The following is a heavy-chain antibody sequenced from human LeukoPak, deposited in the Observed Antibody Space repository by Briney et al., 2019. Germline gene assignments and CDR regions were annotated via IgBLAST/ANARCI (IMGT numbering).Heavy chain of an antibody. CDR1: GFTFTTYD. D-gene: IGHD2-15*01. J-gene: IGHJ6*03. V-gene: IGHV3-13*01. CDR2: IGTAGDT. CDR3: ARDRGGGHMDV. Sequence: GGSLRLSCAASGFTFTTYDMHWVRQATGKGLEWVSAIGTAGDTYYPGSVKGRFTISRENAKNSLYLQMNSLRAGDTAVYYCARDRGGGHMDVWGKGTTVTISS.